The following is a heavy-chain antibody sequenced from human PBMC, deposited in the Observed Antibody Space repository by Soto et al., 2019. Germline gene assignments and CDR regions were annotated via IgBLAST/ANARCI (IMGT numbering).Heavy chain of an antibody. J-gene: IGHJ4*02. CDR2: IYYSGST. Sequence: QLQLQESGPGLVKPSETLSLTCTVSGGSISSSSYYWGWIRQPPGKGLEWIGSIYYSGSTYYNPSLKSRVTISVDTSKNQFSLKLSSVTAADTAVYYCARHVHVQLWFRYFDYWGQGTLVTVSS. V-gene: IGHV4-39*01. CDR3: ARHVHVQLWFRYFDY. CDR1: GGSISSSSYY. D-gene: IGHD5-18*01.